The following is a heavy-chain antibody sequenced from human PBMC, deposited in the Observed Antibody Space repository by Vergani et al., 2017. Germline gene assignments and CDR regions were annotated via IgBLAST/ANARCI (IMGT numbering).Heavy chain of an antibody. D-gene: IGHD3-22*01. CDR3: ARYYSSGYPYNWFDP. CDR1: GGSISSYY. Sequence: QVQLQESGPGLVKPSETLSLTCTVSGGSISSYYWSWIRQPPGKGLEWIGYIYYSGSTNYNPSLKSRVTISVDTSKNQFSLKLSSVTAADTAVYYCARYYSSGYPYNWFDPWDQGTLVTVSS. CDR2: IYYSGST. J-gene: IGHJ5*02. V-gene: IGHV4-59*01.